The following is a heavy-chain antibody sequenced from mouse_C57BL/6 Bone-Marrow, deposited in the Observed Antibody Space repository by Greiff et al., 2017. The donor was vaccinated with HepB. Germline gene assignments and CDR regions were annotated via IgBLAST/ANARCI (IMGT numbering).Heavy chain of an antibody. CDR3: ARERGTRGYAMDY. CDR2: ISDGGSYT. CDR1: GFTFSSYA. J-gene: IGHJ4*01. Sequence: EVKLVESGGGLVKPGGSLKLSCAASGFTFSSYAMSWVRQTPEKRLEWVATISDGGSYTYYPDNVKGRFTISRDHAKNNLYLQMSHLKSEDTAMYYCARERGTRGYAMDYWGQGTSVTVSS. D-gene: IGHD2-14*01. V-gene: IGHV5-4*01.